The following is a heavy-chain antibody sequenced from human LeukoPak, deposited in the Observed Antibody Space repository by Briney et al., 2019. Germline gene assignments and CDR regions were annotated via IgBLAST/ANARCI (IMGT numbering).Heavy chain of an antibody. CDR3: ARAIGGPTRSWCHLDY. J-gene: IGHJ4*02. CDR1: GGSISSGGYY. Sequence: PSETLSLTCTVSGGSISSGGYYWSWIRQHPGKGLEWIGYIYYSGSTYYNPSLKSRVTISVDTSKNQFSLKLSSVTAADTAVYYGARAIGGPTRSWCHLDYGGREPLVT. V-gene: IGHV4-31*03. D-gene: IGHD1-26*01. CDR2: IYYSGST.